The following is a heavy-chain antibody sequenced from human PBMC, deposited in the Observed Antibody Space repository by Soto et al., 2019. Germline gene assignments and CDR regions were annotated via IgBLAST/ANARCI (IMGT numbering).Heavy chain of an antibody. Sequence: QVQLVQSGAEVKKPGASVKVSCKASGYTFTSYDINWVRQATGQGLEWMGWMNPNSGNTGYAQKFQGRVTLPRETSINTAYIELRSLKSEDTAVYYCASACSGSGTWGGYWGQGTLVTVSP. V-gene: IGHV1-8*01. CDR1: GYTFTSYD. CDR2: MNPNSGNT. J-gene: IGHJ4*02. D-gene: IGHD3-10*01. CDR3: ASACSGSGTWGGY.